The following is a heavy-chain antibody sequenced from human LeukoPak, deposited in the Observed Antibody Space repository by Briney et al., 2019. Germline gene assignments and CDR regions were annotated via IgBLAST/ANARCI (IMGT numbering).Heavy chain of an antibody. CDR1: GFTFSSYW. CDR2: IKQDGSEK. Sequence: PGGSLRLSCAASGFTFSSYWMSWVRQAPGKGLEWVANIKQDGSEKYYVDSVKGRFIISRDNAKNSLYLQMNSLRAEDTAVYYCARGGMITFGGVIGDFDYWGQGTLVTVSS. V-gene: IGHV3-7*01. CDR3: ARGGMITFGGVIGDFDY. J-gene: IGHJ4*02. D-gene: IGHD3-16*02.